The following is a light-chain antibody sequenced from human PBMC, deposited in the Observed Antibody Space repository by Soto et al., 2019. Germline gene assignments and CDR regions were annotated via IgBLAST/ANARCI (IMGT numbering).Light chain of an antibody. CDR3: TSYAGNNVVL. CDR1: SSNIGGNY. CDR2: EVN. Sequence: QSVMTQPPSVSAAPGQKVTISCSGSSSNIGGNYVSWYQQLPGTAPKHLIYEVNKRPSGVPDRFSGSKSGNTASLTVSGLQAEDEADYYCTSYAGNNVVLFGGGTQLTVL. J-gene: IGLJ2*01. V-gene: IGLV2-8*01.